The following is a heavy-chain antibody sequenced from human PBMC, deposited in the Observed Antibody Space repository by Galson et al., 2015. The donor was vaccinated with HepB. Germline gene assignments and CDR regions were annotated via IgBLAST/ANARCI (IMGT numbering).Heavy chain of an antibody. Sequence: SVKVSCKASGYTFTSYGISWVRQAPGQGLEWMGWISAYNGNTNYAQKLQGRATMTTDTSTSTAYMELRSLRSDDTAVYYCARDSTVATPAGWFDPWGQGTLVTVSS. V-gene: IGHV1-18*01. CDR2: ISAYNGNT. CDR3: ARDSTVATPAGWFDP. J-gene: IGHJ5*02. CDR1: GYTFTSYG. D-gene: IGHD5-12*01.